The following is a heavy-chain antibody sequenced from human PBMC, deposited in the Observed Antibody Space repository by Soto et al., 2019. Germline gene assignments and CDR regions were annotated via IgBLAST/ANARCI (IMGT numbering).Heavy chain of an antibody. CDR1: GGSFSGYY. V-gene: IGHV4-34*01. CDR3: AREGSGYSGYDIRNYYYYYMDV. Sequence: QVQLQQWGAGLLKPSETLFLTCAVYGGSFSGYYWSWIRQPPGKGLEWIGEINHSGSTNYNPSLKSRVTISVDTSKNQFSLKLSSVTAADTAVYYCAREGSGYSGYDIRNYYYYYMDVWGKGTTVTVSS. D-gene: IGHD5-12*01. J-gene: IGHJ6*03. CDR2: INHSGST.